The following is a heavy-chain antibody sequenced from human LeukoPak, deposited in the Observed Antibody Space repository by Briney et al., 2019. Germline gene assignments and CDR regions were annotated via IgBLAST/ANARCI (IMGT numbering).Heavy chain of an antibody. J-gene: IGHJ5*02. D-gene: IGHD3-22*01. V-gene: IGHV3-48*02. CDR2: ISTSGSTT. Sequence: GGSLRLSCAASGFTFSTYSLNWVRQAPGKGLEWVSYISTSGSTTLYADSVKGRFTISRDNAKNSLYLQMNNLRDEDTAFYYCARDRGHHYDQFDIWGQGTLVTVPS. CDR1: GFTFSTYS. CDR3: ARDRGHHYDQFDI.